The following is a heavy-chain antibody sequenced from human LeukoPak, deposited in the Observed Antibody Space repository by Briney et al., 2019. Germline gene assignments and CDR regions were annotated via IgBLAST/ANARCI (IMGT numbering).Heavy chain of an antibody. CDR3: ARDPYSSSSY. CDR2: INSDGSTT. J-gene: IGHJ4*02. CDR1: GFTLGSYW. D-gene: IGHD6-13*01. V-gene: IGHV3-74*01. Sequence: GGSLRLSCAAAGFTLGSYWIHWVRQAPGKGLVWVSHINSDGSTTAYADSVKGRFTISRDNAKNTLYLQMNSLRAEDTAVYYCARDPYSSSSYWGQGTLVTVSS.